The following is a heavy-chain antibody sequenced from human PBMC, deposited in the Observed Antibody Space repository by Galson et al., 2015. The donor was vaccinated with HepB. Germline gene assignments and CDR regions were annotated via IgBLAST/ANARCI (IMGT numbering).Heavy chain of an antibody. V-gene: IGHV1-18*04. CDR2: ISAYNGNT. CDR1: GYTFTSYG. D-gene: IGHD3-10*01. CDR3: ARGGYGSGSYYKGDAFDI. Sequence: SVKVSCKASGYTFTSYGISWVRQAPGQGLEWMGWISAYNGNTNYAQKLQGRVTMTTDTSTSTAYMELRSLRSDDTAVYYCARGGYGSGSYYKGDAFDIWGQGTMVTVSS. J-gene: IGHJ3*02.